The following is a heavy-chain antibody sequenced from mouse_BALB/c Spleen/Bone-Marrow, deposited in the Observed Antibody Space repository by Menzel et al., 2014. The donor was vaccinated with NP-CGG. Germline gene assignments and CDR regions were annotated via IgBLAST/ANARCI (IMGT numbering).Heavy chain of an antibody. CDR3: ARYYYGSSLFAY. J-gene: IGHJ3*01. D-gene: IGHD1-1*01. Sequence: VQLQQPGAELVKPGASVKLSCTASGFNIKDTYMYWVKQRPEQGLEWIGRIDPANGNTKYDPKFQDKATITADTSSNTAYLQLSSLTSEDTAVHYRARYYYGSSLFAYWGQGTLVTVSA. CDR1: GFNIKDTY. V-gene: IGHV14-3*02. CDR2: IDPANGNT.